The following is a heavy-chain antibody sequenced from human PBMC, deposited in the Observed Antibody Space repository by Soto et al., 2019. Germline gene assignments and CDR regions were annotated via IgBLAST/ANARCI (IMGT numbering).Heavy chain of an antibody. D-gene: IGHD3-22*01. CDR2: ISPYDGNT. CDR3: ARGGYYDSSGSRNYHYYGMNV. V-gene: IGHV1-18*01. CDR1: GYTFSSYG. J-gene: IGHJ6*02. Sequence: QVQLVQSGGEVKKPGASVKVSCKASGYTFSSYGINWVRQAPGQGLEWLGWISPYDGNTKYAQILQGRVSMTTDTSTKTAYMEVRSLRSYDTAVYYCARGGYYDSSGSRNYHYYGMNVWGQGTTVTVSS.